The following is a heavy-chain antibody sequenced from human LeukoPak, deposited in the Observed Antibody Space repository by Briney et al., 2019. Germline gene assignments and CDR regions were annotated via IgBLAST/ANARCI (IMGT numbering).Heavy chain of an antibody. CDR3: ARASFWESPINWFAP. CDR1: GYTFTGYY. CDR2: INPKNGGS. Sequence: ASVKVSCKASGYTFTGYYMHWVRQAPGQGLEWVGWINPKNGGSNYAQKLQGRVTMTRDRSISTAYMELSRLTFDDTAVYYCARASFWESPINWFAPWGQGTLVTVSS. V-gene: IGHV1-2*02. J-gene: IGHJ5*02. D-gene: IGHD3-16*01.